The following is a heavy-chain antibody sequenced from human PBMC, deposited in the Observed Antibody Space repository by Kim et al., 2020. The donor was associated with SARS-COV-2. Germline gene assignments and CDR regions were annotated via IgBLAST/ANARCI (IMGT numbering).Heavy chain of an antibody. D-gene: IGHD2-15*01. CDR2: IYYSGST. J-gene: IGHJ4*02. CDR1: GGSISSYY. CDR3: ARVRIGYYFDY. V-gene: IGHV4-59*01. Sequence: SETLSLTCTVSGGSISSYYWSWIRQPPGKGLEWIGYIYYSGSTNYNPSLKSRVTISVDTSKNQFSLKLSSVTAADTAVYYCARVRIGYYFDYWGQGTLVTVSS.